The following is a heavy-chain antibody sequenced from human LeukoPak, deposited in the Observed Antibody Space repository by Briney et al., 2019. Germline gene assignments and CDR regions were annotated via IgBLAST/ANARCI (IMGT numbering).Heavy chain of an antibody. Sequence: GASVKVSCKASGYTFTSYDINWVRQATGQGLEWMGGIIPIFGTANYAQKFQGRVTITADESTSTAYMELRSLRSDDTAVYYCAREDWRGNFDYWGQGTLVTVSS. D-gene: IGHD2-21*01. V-gene: IGHV1-69*13. CDR2: IIPIFGTA. J-gene: IGHJ4*02. CDR3: AREDWRGNFDY. CDR1: GYTFTSYD.